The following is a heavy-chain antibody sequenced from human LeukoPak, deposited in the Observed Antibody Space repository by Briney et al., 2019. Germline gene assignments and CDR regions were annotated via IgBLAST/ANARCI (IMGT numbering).Heavy chain of an antibody. D-gene: IGHD3-3*01. V-gene: IGHV3-23*01. CDR3: AKAVTLFGVVWGAYDY. Sequence: PGGSLRLSCAASGFTFSSYAMSWVRQAPGKGLEWVSGISGDGITTFYADSVRGRFTISRDNSKNTVYLRMNSLRAEDTAVYYCAKAVTLFGVVWGAYDYWGQGTLVSVSS. CDR1: GFTFSSYA. CDR2: ISGDGITT. J-gene: IGHJ4*02.